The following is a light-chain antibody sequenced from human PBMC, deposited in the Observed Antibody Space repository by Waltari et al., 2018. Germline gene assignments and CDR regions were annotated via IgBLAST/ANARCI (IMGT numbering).Light chain of an antibody. CDR3: QHYNIRPLT. CDR2: GGS. CDR1: QSVNSN. V-gene: IGKV3-15*01. Sequence: EIVMTQSPATLSVSPGERATLSCRASQSVNSNLAWYQQKPGQAPRLLIYGGSTRATGIPARFSGSGSGTEFTLTITNLQSEDSAVYFCQHYNIRPLTFGGGTKVAI. J-gene: IGKJ4*01.